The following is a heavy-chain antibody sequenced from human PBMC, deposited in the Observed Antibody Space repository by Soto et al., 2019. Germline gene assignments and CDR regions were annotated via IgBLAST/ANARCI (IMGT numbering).Heavy chain of an antibody. J-gene: IGHJ4*02. CDR1: GFTFSNAW. Sequence: EEQLVESGGGLVKPGGSLRLSCVGSGFTFSNAWMNWVRQAPRKRLEWVGRIKGKYDGGTIDFAAPVKGRFTISRDDSKSTVYLQMNSLKVDDTGVYYCTTGGYYLDYWGQGTQVTVSS. CDR3: TTGGYYLDY. V-gene: IGHV3-15*07. CDR2: IKGKYDGGTI.